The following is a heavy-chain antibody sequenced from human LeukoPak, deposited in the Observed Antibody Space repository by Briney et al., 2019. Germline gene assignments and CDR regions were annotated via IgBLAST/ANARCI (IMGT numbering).Heavy chain of an antibody. V-gene: IGHV4-59*12. CDR1: GGSISSYY. Sequence: PSETLSLTCTVSGGSISSYYWSWIRQPPGKGLEWIGYIYYSGSTNYNPSLKSRVTISVDTSKNQFSLKLSSVTAADTAVYYCARETEICAFDIWGQGTMVTVSS. D-gene: IGHD1-14*01. CDR3: ARETEICAFDI. CDR2: IYYSGST. J-gene: IGHJ3*02.